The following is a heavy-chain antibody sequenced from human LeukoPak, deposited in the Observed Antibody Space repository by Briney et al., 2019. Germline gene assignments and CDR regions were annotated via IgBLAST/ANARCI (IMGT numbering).Heavy chain of an antibody. J-gene: IGHJ4*02. CDR3: ASNCSSTSCYTRGFAY. Sequence: SETLSLTCDVYGGSFSVYYWSWIRQPPGKGLEWIGEINHSGSTNYNPSLQSRITVSVDTSKNQFSLKLSSVTAADTAVYYCASNCSSTSCYTRGFAYWGQGTLVTVSS. CDR1: GGSFSVYY. D-gene: IGHD2-2*02. CDR2: INHSGST. V-gene: IGHV4-34*01.